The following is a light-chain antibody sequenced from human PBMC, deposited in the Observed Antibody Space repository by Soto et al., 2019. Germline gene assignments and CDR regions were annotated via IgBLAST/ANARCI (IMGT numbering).Light chain of an antibody. CDR2: DDS. Sequence: SYELTQPPSVSVAPGRTARIPCGGNNIGGTRVHWYQQKPGQAPVLVVYDDSDRPSGIPERFSGSNSGNTATLTISGVEATDEADFYCQVWDFSSDRWVFGGGTKLNVL. CDR3: QVWDFSSDRWV. J-gene: IGLJ3*02. CDR1: NIGGTR. V-gene: IGLV3-21*02.